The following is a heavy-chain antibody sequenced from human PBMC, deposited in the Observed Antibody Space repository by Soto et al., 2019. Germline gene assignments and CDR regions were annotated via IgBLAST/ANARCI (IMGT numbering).Heavy chain of an antibody. J-gene: IGHJ4*02. V-gene: IGHV4-4*02. D-gene: IGHD1-26*01. Sequence: QVQLQESGPGLVKPSGTLSLTCAVSGGSIRSNNWWSWVRQPPGKGLEWIGEIFHSGSTNYNPSLKPRVTISVDKSKNQFSLKLSSVTAADTAVSYCARVFSGSYSDYWGQGTLVTVSS. CDR1: GGSIRSNNW. CDR3: ARVFSGSYSDY. CDR2: IFHSGST.